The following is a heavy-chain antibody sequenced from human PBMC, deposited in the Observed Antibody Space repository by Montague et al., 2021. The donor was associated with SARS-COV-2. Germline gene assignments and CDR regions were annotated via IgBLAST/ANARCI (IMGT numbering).Heavy chain of an antibody. CDR2: VSYPGSA. V-gene: IGHV4-34*01. Sequence: SETLSLTCAAYTEAFNGYYWTWIRQPPGKGLEWIGEVSYPGSAKYNPSLKSRVTISLDTYRKQVSLRLTSVTAADTAMYYCARGVYNRVIFVVSPRYYFDFGGQGNMVAVPA. J-gene: IGHJ4*02. CDR1: TEAFNGYY. CDR3: ARGVYNRVIFVVSPRYYFDF. D-gene: IGHD3-9*01.